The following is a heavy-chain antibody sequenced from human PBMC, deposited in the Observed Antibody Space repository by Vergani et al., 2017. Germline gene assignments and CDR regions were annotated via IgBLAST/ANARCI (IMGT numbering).Heavy chain of an antibody. CDR1: GGSISSSSYY. Sequence: QLQLQESGPGLVKPSETLSLTCTVSGGSISSSSYYWGWIRQPPGKGLEWIGSIYYSGSTYYNPSLKSRVTISVETSKNQFSLKLSSVTAADTAVYYCARRYFDWLRDYGMDVWGQGTTVTVSS. V-gene: IGHV4-39*01. CDR2: IYYSGST. D-gene: IGHD3-9*01. CDR3: ARRYFDWLRDYGMDV. J-gene: IGHJ6*02.